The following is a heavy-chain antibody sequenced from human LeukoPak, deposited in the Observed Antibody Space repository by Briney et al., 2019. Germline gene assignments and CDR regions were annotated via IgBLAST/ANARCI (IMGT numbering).Heavy chain of an antibody. D-gene: IGHD2-15*01. J-gene: IGHJ4*02. CDR1: GYTFTGYY. Sequence: ASVRVSCKASGYTFTGYYIHWVRQAPGQGLEWMGWINPDSGGTNYAQKFQGRVTMTRDTSISAAYMELSRLRSDDTAVYYCARGPTPYCSGGSCSQGDYWGQGTLVTVSS. CDR2: INPDSGGT. V-gene: IGHV1-2*02. CDR3: ARGPTPYCSGGSCSQGDY.